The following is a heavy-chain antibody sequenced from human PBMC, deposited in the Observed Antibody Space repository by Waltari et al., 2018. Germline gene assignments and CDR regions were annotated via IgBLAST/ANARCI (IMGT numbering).Heavy chain of an antibody. V-gene: IGHV1-69*09. CDR2: IIPTPGKA. CDR1: GGTFSSYA. CDR3: ASLSGYCSSTSCYTDYYYGMDV. Sequence: QVQLVQSGAEVKKPGSSVKVSCKASGGTFSSYAISWVRQAPGQGLEWMGRIIPTPGKANYDQKVQGRVTIAADKSTSTAYMELRSLRSEDTAVYYCASLSGYCSSTSCYTDYYYGMDVWGQGTTVTVSS. D-gene: IGHD2-2*02. J-gene: IGHJ6*02.